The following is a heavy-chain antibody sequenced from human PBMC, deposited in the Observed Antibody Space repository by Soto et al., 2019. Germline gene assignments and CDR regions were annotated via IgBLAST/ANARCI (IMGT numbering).Heavy chain of an antibody. CDR2: IKSKTDGGTT. J-gene: IGHJ3*02. V-gene: IGHV3-15*01. CDR3: TTESLLTTENAFDI. CDR1: GFTLSNAW. Sequence: GGSLRLSCAASGFTLSNAWMSWVRQAPGKGLEWVGRIKSKTDGGTTDYAAPVEGRFTISRDDSKNTLYLQMNSLKTEDTAVYYCTTESLLTTENAFDIWGQGTMVTVS. D-gene: IGHD4-17*01.